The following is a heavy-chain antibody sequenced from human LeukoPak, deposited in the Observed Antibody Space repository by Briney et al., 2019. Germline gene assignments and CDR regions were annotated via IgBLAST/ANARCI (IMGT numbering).Heavy chain of an antibody. D-gene: IGHD6-25*01. CDR1: GFTFSSYW. CDR2: IKQDGSEK. CDR3: AAGRDIAAAGPGGYFDY. J-gene: IGHJ4*02. Sequence: GGSLRLSCAASGFTFSSYWMSWVRQAPGKGLEWVANIKQDGSEKYYVDSVKGRFTISRDNAKNSLYLQMNSLRADDTAVYYCAAGRDIAAAGPGGYFDYWGQGTLVTVSS. V-gene: IGHV3-7*03.